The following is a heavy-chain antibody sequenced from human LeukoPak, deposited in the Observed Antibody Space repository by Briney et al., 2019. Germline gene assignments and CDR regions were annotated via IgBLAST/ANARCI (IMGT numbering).Heavy chain of an antibody. D-gene: IGHD6-19*01. CDR3: AREIAVAGVGAFDI. CDR2: ISYDGSNK. J-gene: IGHJ3*02. CDR1: GFTFSSYA. Sequence: GGSLRLSCAASGFTFSSYAMHWVRQAPGKGLEWVAVISYDGSNKYYADSVKGRFTISRDNSKNTLYLQMNSLRAEDTAAYYCAREIAVAGVGAFDIWGQGTMVTVSS. V-gene: IGHV3-30-3*01.